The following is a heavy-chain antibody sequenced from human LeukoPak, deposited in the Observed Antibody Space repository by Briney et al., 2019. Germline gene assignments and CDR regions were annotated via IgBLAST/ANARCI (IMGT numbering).Heavy chain of an antibody. CDR2: IIPIFGTA. CDR3: ARGDTAMVPLDY. V-gene: IGHV1-69*13. J-gene: IGHJ4*02. D-gene: IGHD5-18*01. Sequence: ASVKVSCKASGGTFSSYAISWVRQAPGQGLEWMGGIIPIFGTANYAQKFQGGVTITADESTSTAYMELSSLRSEDTAVYYCARGDTAMVPLDYWGQGTLVTVSS. CDR1: GGTFSSYA.